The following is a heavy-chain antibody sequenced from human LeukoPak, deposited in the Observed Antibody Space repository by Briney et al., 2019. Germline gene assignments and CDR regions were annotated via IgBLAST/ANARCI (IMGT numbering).Heavy chain of an antibody. V-gene: IGHV1-18*01. CDR1: GYTFTNYG. CDR3: ARRSTLYSSGWFYFDY. CDR2: ISAYNGNT. D-gene: IGHD6-19*01. Sequence: ASVKVSCKASGYTFTNYGINWVRQAPGQGLEWMGWISAYNGNTNYAQKLQDRVTMTTDTSTSTVYMELRGLRSDDTAVYYCARRSTLYSSGWFYFDYWGQGTLVTVSS. J-gene: IGHJ4*02.